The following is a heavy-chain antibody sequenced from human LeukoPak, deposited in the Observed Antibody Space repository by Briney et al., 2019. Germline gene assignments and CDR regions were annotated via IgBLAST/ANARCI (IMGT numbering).Heavy chain of an antibody. D-gene: IGHD4-11*01. CDR2: IYYSGST. CDR3: ARETVTPLYYYGMDV. V-gene: IGHV4-59*01. J-gene: IGHJ6*02. CDR1: GGSISSYY. Sequence: SETLSLTCTVSGGSISSYYWSWIRQPPGKGLEWIGYIYYSGSTNYNPSLKSRVTISADTSKNQFSLKLSSVTAADTAVYYCARETVTPLYYYGMDVWGQGTTVTVSS.